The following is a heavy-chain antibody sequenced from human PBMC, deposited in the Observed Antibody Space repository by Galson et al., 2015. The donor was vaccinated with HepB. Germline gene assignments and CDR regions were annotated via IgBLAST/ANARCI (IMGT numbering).Heavy chain of an antibody. Sequence: SLRLSCAASGFTFSGYAMSWVRQAPGKGLEWVSAISGSGDSTYYADSVKGRFTISRDNSKNTLYLQVSSLRAEDTAVYYCAKPCCSNRNFHYYYGLDVWGQGTTVTVSS. CDR1: GFTFSGYA. J-gene: IGHJ6*02. CDR2: ISGSGDST. D-gene: IGHD2-2*01. CDR3: AKPCCSNRNFHYYYGLDV. V-gene: IGHV3-23*01.